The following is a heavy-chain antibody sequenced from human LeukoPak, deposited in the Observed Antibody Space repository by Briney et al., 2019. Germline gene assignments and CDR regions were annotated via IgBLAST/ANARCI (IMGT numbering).Heavy chain of an antibody. CDR3: ARTYYYGSDPFDP. CDR1: GYTFTGYY. J-gene: IGHJ5*02. CDR2: INPNSGGT. D-gene: IGHD3-10*01. Sequence: ASVKVSCKASGYTFTGYYMHWLRQAPGQGLEWMGWINPNSGGTNYAQNFQGRVTMTRDTSISTAYMELSRLRSDDTAVYYCARTYYYGSDPFDPWGQGTLVTVSS. V-gene: IGHV1-2*02.